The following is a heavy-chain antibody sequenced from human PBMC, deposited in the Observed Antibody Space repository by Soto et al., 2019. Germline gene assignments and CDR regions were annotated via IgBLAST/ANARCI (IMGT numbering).Heavy chain of an antibody. CDR2: IYYGGTT. Sequence: GGFFGPHNWRWIRQPPGKGLEWVGYIYYGGTTSYNPSLQSRVTISLETSKSQFSLRLTSVTAADTAVYYCARLGAYYQSLHPWGPGTLVTVSS. CDR1: GGFFGPHN. CDR3: ARLGAYYQSLHP. J-gene: IGHJ5*02. V-gene: IGHV4-59*08. D-gene: IGHD3-22*01.